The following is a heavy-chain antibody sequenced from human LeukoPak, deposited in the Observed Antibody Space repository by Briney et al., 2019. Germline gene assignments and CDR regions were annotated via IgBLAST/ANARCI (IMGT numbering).Heavy chain of an antibody. CDR1: GGSFSGYY. Sequence: SETLSLTCAVYGGSFSGYYWSWIRQPPGKGLEWIGEINHSGSTNYNPSLKSRVTISVDTSKNQFSLKLSSVTAADTAVYYCARLVVPAAIVYMDAWGKGTTVTVSS. J-gene: IGHJ6*03. V-gene: IGHV4-34*01. CDR3: ARLVVPAAIVYMDA. CDR2: INHSGST. D-gene: IGHD2-2*01.